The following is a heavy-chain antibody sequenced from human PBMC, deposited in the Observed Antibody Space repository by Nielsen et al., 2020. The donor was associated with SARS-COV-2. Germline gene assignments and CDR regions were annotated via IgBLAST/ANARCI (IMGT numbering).Heavy chain of an antibody. D-gene: IGHD3-10*01. J-gene: IGHJ5*02. CDR1: VGTFSGYA. Sequence: SVKVSCKASVGTFSGYAISWVRQAPGQGLEWMGGIIPIFGTANYAQKFQGRVTITADESTSTAYMELSSLRSEDTAVYYCAREERVGWFWFDPWGQGTLVTVSS. CDR2: IIPIFGTA. V-gene: IGHV1-69*13. CDR3: AREERVGWFWFDP.